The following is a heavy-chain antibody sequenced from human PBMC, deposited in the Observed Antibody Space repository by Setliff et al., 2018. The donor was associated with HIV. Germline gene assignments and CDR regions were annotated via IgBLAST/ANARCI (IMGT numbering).Heavy chain of an antibody. CDR2: IKQDGSEK. CDR1: GFTFSSYW. V-gene: IGHV3-7*01. Sequence: PGGSLRLSCAASGFTFSSYWMSWVRQAPGKGLEWVANIKQDGSEKYYVDSVKGRFTISRDNAKNSLYLQMNSLRAEDTAVYYCARESGYDYPHDAFDIWGQGTMVTVS. J-gene: IGHJ3*02. CDR3: ARESGYDYPHDAFDI. D-gene: IGHD5-12*01.